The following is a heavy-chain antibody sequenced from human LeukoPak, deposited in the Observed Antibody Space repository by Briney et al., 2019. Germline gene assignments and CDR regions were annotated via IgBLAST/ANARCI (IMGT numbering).Heavy chain of an antibody. V-gene: IGHV1-2*02. CDR2: INPNSGVT. D-gene: IGHD5-12*01. CDR3: AKDRYGDYEAPFHYYMDA. Sequence: ASVKVSCKASGYSFTGYYMHWVRQAPGQGLEWMGWINPNSGVTNYAQKLQGRVTITRDTSIDTAYMQLSRLRSDDTAVYYCAKDRYGDYEAPFHYYMDAWGRGTTVTVSS. CDR1: GYSFTGYY. J-gene: IGHJ6*03.